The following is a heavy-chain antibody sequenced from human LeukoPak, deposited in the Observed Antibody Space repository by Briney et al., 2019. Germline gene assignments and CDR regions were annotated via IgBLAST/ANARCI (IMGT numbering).Heavy chain of an antibody. D-gene: IGHD1-26*01. CDR1: GFTVSSNY. J-gene: IGHJ4*02. CDR2: ISGSGGST. V-gene: IGHV3-23*01. Sequence: GGSLRLSCAASGFTVSSNYMSWVRQAPGKGLEWVSAISGSGGSTYYADSVKGRFTISRDNSKNTLYLQMNSLRAEDTAVYYCAKVVGATSPVDYWGQGTLVTVSS. CDR3: AKVVGATSPVDY.